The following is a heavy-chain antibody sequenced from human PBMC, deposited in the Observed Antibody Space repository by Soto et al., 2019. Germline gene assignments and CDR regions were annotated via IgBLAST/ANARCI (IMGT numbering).Heavy chain of an antibody. D-gene: IGHD6-13*01. CDR3: ARDHGAYSSDAFDI. CDR1: GFTFSSYE. Sequence: GESLRLSCAASGFTFSSYEMNWVRQAPGKGLEWVSYISSSGSTIYYADSVKGRFTISRDNAKNSLYLQMNSLRAEDTAVYYCARDHGAYSSDAFDIWGQGTTVTVSS. J-gene: IGHJ3*02. CDR2: ISSSGSTI. V-gene: IGHV3-48*03.